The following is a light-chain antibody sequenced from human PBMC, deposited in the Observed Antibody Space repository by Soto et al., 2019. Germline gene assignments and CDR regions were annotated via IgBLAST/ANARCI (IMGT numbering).Light chain of an antibody. CDR1: QSVTSN. J-gene: IGKJ1*01. V-gene: IGKV3D-15*01. CDR2: GAS. CDR3: QQYIDWPQT. Sequence: EILMTQSPATLSVSPGERATLSCRASQSVTSNLAWYQQKPGQPPRLLIYGASTRATGIPARFSGSGSGTDFTLTISSLQSEDFAVFYCQQYIDWPQTFGQGTKVEIK.